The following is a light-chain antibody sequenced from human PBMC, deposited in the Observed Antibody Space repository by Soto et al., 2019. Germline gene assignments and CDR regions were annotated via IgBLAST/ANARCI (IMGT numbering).Light chain of an antibody. CDR2: YDD. J-gene: IGLJ1*01. V-gene: IGLV1-36*01. CDR1: SSNIGNNA. CDR3: AAWDDSLNGYV. Sequence: QSVLTQPASVSGSPGQSIAISCSGSSSNIGNNAVNWYQQLPGKAPKLLIYYDDLLPSGVSDRFSASKSGTSASLAISGLQSEDEADYHCAAWDDSLNGYVFGTGTKVTVL.